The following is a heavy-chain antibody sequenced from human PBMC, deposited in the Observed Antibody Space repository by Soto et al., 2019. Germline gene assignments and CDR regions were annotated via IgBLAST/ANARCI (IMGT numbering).Heavy chain of an antibody. D-gene: IGHD6-6*01. CDR1: GFTFSSYA. CDR3: ARDQYSSSYYYYGMDV. Sequence: QVQLVESGGGVVQPGRSLRLSCAASGFTFSSYAMHWVRQAPGKGLEWVAVILYDGSNKYYADSVKGRFTISRDNSKNTLYLQMNSLRAEDTAVYYCARDQYSSSYYYYGMDVWGQGTTVTVSS. V-gene: IGHV3-30-3*01. CDR2: ILYDGSNK. J-gene: IGHJ6*02.